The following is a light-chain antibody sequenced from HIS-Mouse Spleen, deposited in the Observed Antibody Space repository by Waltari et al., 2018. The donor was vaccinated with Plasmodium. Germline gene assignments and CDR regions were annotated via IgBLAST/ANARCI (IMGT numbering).Light chain of an antibody. V-gene: IGLV2-8*01. CDR2: EVS. J-gene: IGLJ2*01. CDR1: STDVGGYNF. CDR3: SSYAGSNNLV. Sequence: QSALTQPPSPSGSPGPSVTISCTGTSTDVGGYNFVSWYQQHPGKAPKLMIYEVSNRPSGVPDRFSGSKSGNTASLTVSGLQAEDEADYYCSSYAGSNNLVFGGGTKLTVL.